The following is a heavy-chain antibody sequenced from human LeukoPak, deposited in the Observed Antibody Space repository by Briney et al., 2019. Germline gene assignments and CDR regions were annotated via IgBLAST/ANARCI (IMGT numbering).Heavy chain of an antibody. CDR2: LSGSGGNT. D-gene: IGHD6-13*01. V-gene: IGHV3-23*01. CDR3: AKSRSHSSTWYGSDFDY. J-gene: IGHJ4*02. CDR1: GFTFSSYA. Sequence: GGSLRLSCAASGFTFSSYAMGWVRQAPGKGLEWVSGLSGSGGNTYYADSVKGRFTISRDSSNNTLYLQMNSLRAEDTALYYCAKSRSHSSTWYGSDFDYWGQGTLVTVSS.